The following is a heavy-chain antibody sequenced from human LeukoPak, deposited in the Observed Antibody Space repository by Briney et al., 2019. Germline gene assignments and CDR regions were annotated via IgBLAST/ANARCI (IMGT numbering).Heavy chain of an antibody. Sequence: SETLSLTCTVSGGSISGYYWSWIRQPPGKGLQFIGYIHYTGSTNYNPSLESRVTLSVDSSKNQFSLKLRSVTAADTAVYYCARLSKDTVVLPAAMAHYFDYWGQGTLVTVSS. CDR3: ARLSKDTVVLPAAMAHYFDY. CDR2: IHYTGST. J-gene: IGHJ4*02. CDR1: GGSISGYY. V-gene: IGHV4-59*08. D-gene: IGHD2-2*01.